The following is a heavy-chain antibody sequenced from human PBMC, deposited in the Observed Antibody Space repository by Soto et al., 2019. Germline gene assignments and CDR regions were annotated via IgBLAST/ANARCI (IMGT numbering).Heavy chain of an antibody. CDR1: GFSFNNHA. D-gene: IGHD3-22*01. CDR2: ISGSGSTT. J-gene: IGHJ3*01. Sequence: GGSLRLSVAASGFSFNNHAMTWVRQAPGKGLEWVSGISGSGSTTHYADSVKGRFTISRDNSKDTLYLQMNSLRADDTAVYFCAKDRLMLTMVVVGAFDFWGLGTMVTVSS. V-gene: IGHV3-23*01. CDR3: AKDRLMLTMVVVGAFDF.